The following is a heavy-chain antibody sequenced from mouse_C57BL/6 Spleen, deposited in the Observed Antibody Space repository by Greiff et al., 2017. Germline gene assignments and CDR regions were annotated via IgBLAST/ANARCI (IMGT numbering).Heavy chain of an antibody. V-gene: IGHV1-85*01. D-gene: IGHD1-1*01. CDR1: GYTFTSYY. Sequence: QVQLKESGPELVKPGASVKLSCKASGYTFTSYYINWVKQRPGQGLEWIGRIYPRDGSTKYNEKFKGKATLTVDTSSSTAYMELSSLTSEDSAVYYCARGGGSGFAYWGQGTLVTVSA. J-gene: IGHJ3*01. CDR2: IYPRDGST. CDR3: ARGGGSGFAY.